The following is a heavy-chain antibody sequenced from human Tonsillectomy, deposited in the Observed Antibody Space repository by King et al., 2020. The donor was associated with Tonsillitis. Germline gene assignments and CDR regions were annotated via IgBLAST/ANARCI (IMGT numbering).Heavy chain of an antibody. Sequence: EVQLVESGGGLIQPGGSLRLSCAASGFTVSSNYMSWVRQAPGKGLEWVSVIYSGGSTYYADSVKGRFTISRDNSKNTLSLQMNSLRAEDTAVYYCARVSSAYCGGDCYSYYFDYWGQGTLVTVSS. J-gene: IGHJ4*02. V-gene: IGHV3-53*01. D-gene: IGHD2-21*01. CDR3: ARVSSAYCGGDCYSYYFDY. CDR1: GFTVSSNY. CDR2: IYSGGST.